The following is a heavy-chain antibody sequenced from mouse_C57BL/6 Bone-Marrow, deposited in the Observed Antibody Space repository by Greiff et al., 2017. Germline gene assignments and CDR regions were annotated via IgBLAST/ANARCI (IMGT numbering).Heavy chain of an antibody. CDR1: GFTFSSYA. V-gene: IGHV5-4*01. CDR2: ISDGGSYT. CDR3: ARDDYVWFAY. D-gene: IGHD2-4*01. J-gene: IGHJ3*01. Sequence: EVQLQESGGGLVKPGGSLKLSCAASGFTFSSYAMSWVRQTPEKRLEWVATISDGGSYTYYPDNVKGRFTISRDNAKNNLYLQMSHLKSEDTAMYYCARDDYVWFAYWGQGTLVTVSA.